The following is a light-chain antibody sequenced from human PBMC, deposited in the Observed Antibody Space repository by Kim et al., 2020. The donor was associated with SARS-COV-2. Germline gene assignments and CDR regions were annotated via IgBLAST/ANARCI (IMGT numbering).Light chain of an antibody. CDR1: QNSISQ. V-gene: IGKV1-39*01. CDR3: QQSYSLPYT. CDR2: AVS. J-gene: IGKJ2*01. Sequence: SASVGDRVTITCRASQNSISQLNWYQLKPGKAPKVLIYAVSRLQSGVPSRFSGSVSGTDFTLTISSLQPEDSATYSCQQSYSLPYTFGQGTKLEI.